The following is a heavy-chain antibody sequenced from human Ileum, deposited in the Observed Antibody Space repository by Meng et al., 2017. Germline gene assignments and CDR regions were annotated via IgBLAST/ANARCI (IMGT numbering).Heavy chain of an antibody. CDR2: TYYRSKWFN. CDR3: ARGGGSYYHFDY. V-gene: IGHV6-1*01. J-gene: IGHJ4*02. Sequence: LLQSGPGLVKPAQTLSLPCSICGDSVSSNSAAWNWIRQSPSRGLEWLGRTYYRSKWFNEYAVSVKSRITINPDTSENQFSLQLNSVTPEDAAVYYCARGGGSYYHFDYWGQGTLVTVSS. CDR1: GDSVSSNSAA. D-gene: IGHD1-26*01.